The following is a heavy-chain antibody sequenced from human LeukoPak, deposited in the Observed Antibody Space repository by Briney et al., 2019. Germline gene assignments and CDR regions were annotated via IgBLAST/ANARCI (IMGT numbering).Heavy chain of an antibody. CDR2: INHSGST. V-gene: IGHV4-34*01. CDR1: GGSLSGYY. CDR3: ARGLTMIITWRAYFDY. D-gene: IGHD3-22*01. Sequence: SETLSLTCAVYGGSLSGYYWSWIRQPPGKGLEWIGEINHSGSTNYNPSLKSRVTISVDTSKNQFSLKLSSVTAADTAVYYCARGLTMIITWRAYFDYWGQGTLVTVSS. J-gene: IGHJ4*02.